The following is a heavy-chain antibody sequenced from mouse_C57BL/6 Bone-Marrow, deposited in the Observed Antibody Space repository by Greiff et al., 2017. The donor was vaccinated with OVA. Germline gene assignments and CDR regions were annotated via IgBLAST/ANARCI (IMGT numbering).Heavy chain of an antibody. Sequence: EVKLVESGGDLVKPGGSLKLSCAASGFTFSSYGMSWVRQTPDKRLEWVATISSGGSYTYYPDSVKGRFTISRDNAKNTLYLQMSSLKSEDTAMSYCARPPLYYGSSYGGWYFDVWGTGTTVTVSS. J-gene: IGHJ1*03. CDR2: ISSGGSYT. D-gene: IGHD1-1*01. V-gene: IGHV5-6*01. CDR1: GFTFSSYG. CDR3: ARPPLYYGSSYGGWYFDV.